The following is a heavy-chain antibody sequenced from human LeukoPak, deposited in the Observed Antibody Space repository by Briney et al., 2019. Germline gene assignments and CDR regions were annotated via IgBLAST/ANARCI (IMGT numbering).Heavy chain of an antibody. CDR1: GFTFSSYW. CDR3: IRGTVGAPGNDY. V-gene: IGHV3-74*01. CDR2: IDTHGSFT. Sequence: GGSLRLSCAASGFTFSSYWMHWVRQAPGKGLVWVSRIDTHGSFTSYADSVRGRFTISRDNAKNTLYLQMSSLRAEDTAVYYCIRGTVGAPGNDYWGQGTLVTVSS. D-gene: IGHD1-26*01. J-gene: IGHJ4*02.